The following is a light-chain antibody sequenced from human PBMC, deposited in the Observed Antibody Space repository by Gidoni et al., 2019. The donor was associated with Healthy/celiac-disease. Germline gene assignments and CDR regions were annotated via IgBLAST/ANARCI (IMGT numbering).Light chain of an antibody. V-gene: IGLV1-40*01. CDR1: SSNIGAGYD. CDR2: GNS. CDR3: QSYDSSLSGWV. J-gene: IGLJ3*02. Sequence: QSVLPQPPSVSGAPGQSVTISCTGSSSNIGAGYDVPWYQQLPGTAPKLLIYGNSNRPSGVPDRFSGSKSGTSASLAITGLQAEDEADYYCQSYDSSLSGWVFGGGTKLTVL.